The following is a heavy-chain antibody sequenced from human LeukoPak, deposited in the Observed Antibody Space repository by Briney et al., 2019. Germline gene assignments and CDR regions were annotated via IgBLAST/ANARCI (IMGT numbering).Heavy chain of an antibody. D-gene: IGHD3-3*01. Sequence: SETLSLICTVAGGFISSYYWRWIRQPPGKGREWIGYMYYSGSTNYNPSLKSLVTISVDTSKNQFSQKLSSVTAADTAVYYCSRVLYDFWSGYLWSDPWGQGTLVTVSS. V-gene: IGHV4-59*01. J-gene: IGHJ5*02. CDR1: GGFISSYY. CDR3: SRVLYDFWSGYLWSDP. CDR2: MYYSGST.